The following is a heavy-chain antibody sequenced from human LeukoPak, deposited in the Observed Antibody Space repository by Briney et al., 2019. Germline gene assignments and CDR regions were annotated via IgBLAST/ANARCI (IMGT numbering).Heavy chain of an antibody. CDR2: INEDGSTT. Sequence: KPGGSLRLSCAASGFTFSSNWMHWVRQAPGKGLVWVSRINEDGSTTNYADSVKGRSTIFRDNAKNTLYLQMNSLRAEDTAVYYCVRDLGGRSGHWGQGTLVTVSS. CDR1: GFTFSSNW. CDR3: VRDLGGRSGH. V-gene: IGHV3-74*01. D-gene: IGHD1-26*01. J-gene: IGHJ4*02.